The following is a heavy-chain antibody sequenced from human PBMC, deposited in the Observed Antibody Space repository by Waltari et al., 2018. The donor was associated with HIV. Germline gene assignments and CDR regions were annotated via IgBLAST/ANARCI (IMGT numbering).Heavy chain of an antibody. J-gene: IGHJ6*02. Sequence: QVQLVQSGAEVKKPGASVKVSCKVSGYILTELSIHWVRQAPGEGLEWMGGFDPEDRETIYAQKFQGRVTMTEDTSTDTTCMELSSMGSEDTAVYYCATTRQWLVHSGLDVWGQGTTVTVSS. CDR2: FDPEDRET. CDR1: GYILTELS. CDR3: ATTRQWLVHSGLDV. D-gene: IGHD6-19*01. V-gene: IGHV1-24*01.